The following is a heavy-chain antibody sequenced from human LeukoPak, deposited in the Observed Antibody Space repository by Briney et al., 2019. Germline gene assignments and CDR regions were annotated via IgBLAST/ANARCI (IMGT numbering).Heavy chain of an antibody. CDR3: ARDHGDYYDSSGYYA. Sequence: SETLSLTCTVSGGSISSYYWSWIRQPPGKGLEWIGYIYYSGSTNYNPSLKSRVTISVDTSKNQFSLKLSSVTAADTAVYYCARDHGDYYDSSGYYAWSQGTLVTVSS. V-gene: IGHV4-59*12. D-gene: IGHD3-22*01. CDR2: IYYSGST. J-gene: IGHJ5*02. CDR1: GGSISSYY.